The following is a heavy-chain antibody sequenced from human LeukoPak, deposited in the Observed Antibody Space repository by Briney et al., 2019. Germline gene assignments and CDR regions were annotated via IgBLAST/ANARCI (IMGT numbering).Heavy chain of an antibody. J-gene: IGHJ4*02. CDR3: ARDHDYGANSNVY. CDR2: IYSGGST. CDR1: GFTVSSNY. V-gene: IGHV3-66*02. D-gene: IGHD4-23*01. Sequence: GGSLRLSWAASGFTVSSNYMSWVRQAPGKGLGWVSVIYSGGSTYYADSVKGRFTISRDNSKNTLYLQMNSLRAEDTAVYYCARDHDYGANSNVYWGQGTLVTVSS.